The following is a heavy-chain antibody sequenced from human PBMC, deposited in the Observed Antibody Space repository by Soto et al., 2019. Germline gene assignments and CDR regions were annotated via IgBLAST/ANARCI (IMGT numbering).Heavy chain of an antibody. CDR1: GFTFSTYW. V-gene: IGHV3-7*03. Sequence: EVQLLGSGGGLVQHGGSLRLSCVGSGFTFSTYWMNWVRQAPGKGLEWVANINPDGNVGTYVDSVRGRFTTSRDNAKNSLYLQMNSLRADDTAVYFCAGWGGHDYNYWGQGIRVTVSS. J-gene: IGHJ4*02. CDR2: INPDGNVG. D-gene: IGHD4-4*01. CDR3: AGWGGHDYNY.